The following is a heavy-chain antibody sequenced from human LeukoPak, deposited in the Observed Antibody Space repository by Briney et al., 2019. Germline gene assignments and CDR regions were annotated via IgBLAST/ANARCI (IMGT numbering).Heavy chain of an antibody. V-gene: IGHV4-59*08. Sequence: SETLSLTCTVSGGSMDTYYWSWIRQPPGKGLEWIGYIYYTGGVHYNPSLKSRVTISLDTPKNQFSLRLTSVTAADTAIYFCAGGMGATTVDYWGQGVLVTVSS. CDR2: IYYTGGV. J-gene: IGHJ4*02. CDR1: GGSMDTYY. D-gene: IGHD1-26*01. CDR3: AGGMGATTVDY.